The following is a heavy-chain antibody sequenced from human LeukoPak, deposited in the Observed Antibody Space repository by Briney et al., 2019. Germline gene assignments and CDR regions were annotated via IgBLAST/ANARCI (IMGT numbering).Heavy chain of an antibody. CDR2: ISSSGSTI. CDR3: ARDDKGLAGTFDY. D-gene: IGHD3-16*01. Sequence: GGSLRPSCAASGFTFSDYYMNWVRQAPGKGLEWVSYISSSGSTIYYADSVKGRFSISRDNAKNSLYLQVNSLRAEDTAVYYCARDDKGLAGTFDYWGQGALVTVSS. CDR1: GFTFSDYY. J-gene: IGHJ4*02. V-gene: IGHV3-11*04.